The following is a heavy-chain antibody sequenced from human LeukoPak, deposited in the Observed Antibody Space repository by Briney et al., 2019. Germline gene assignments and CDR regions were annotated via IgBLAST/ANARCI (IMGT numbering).Heavy chain of an antibody. CDR2: INHSGST. CDR1: GGSFSGYY. J-gene: IGHJ4*02. CDR3: ARAGYDYVWGSYRLPSFFDY. V-gene: IGHV4-34*01. D-gene: IGHD3-16*02. Sequence: PSETLSLTCAVYGGSFSGYYWSWIRQPPGKGLEWIGEINHSGSTNYNPSLKSRVTISVDTSKNQFSLKLSSVTAADTAVYYCARAGYDYVWGSYRLPSFFDYWGQGTLVTVSS.